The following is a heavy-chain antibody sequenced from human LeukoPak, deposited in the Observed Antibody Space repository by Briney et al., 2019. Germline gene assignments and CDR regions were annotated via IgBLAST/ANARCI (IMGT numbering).Heavy chain of an antibody. Sequence: GSLRLSCAASGFTFSSYWMSWVRQPPGKGLEWIGEINHSGITNYNPSLESRVTMSVDTSKNQFSLKLSSVTAADTAVYYCARHRATGITMVRGVPSPLDYWGQGTLVTVSS. D-gene: IGHD3-10*01. CDR2: INHSGIT. J-gene: IGHJ4*02. CDR1: GFTFSSYW. CDR3: ARHRATGITMVRGVPSPLDY. V-gene: IGHV4-34*01.